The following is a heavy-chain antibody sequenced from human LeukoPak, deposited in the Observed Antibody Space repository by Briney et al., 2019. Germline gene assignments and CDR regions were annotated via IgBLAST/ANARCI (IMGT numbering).Heavy chain of an antibody. J-gene: IGHJ4*02. CDR2: ISGSGGST. CDR3: VRGADTGYSSDS. D-gene: IGHD3-9*01. CDR1: GFTFSSYG. Sequence: GGTLRLSCAASGFTFSSYGMSWVRQAPGKGLEWVSAISGSGGSTYYADSVKGRFTISSDNAENTLYLQMNSLRVEDTAVYYCVRGADTGYSSDSWGQGTLVTVSS. V-gene: IGHV3-23*01.